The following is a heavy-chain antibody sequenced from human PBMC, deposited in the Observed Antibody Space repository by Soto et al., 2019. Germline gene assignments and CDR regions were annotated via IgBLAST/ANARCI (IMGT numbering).Heavy chain of an antibody. CDR2: INPSGGST. J-gene: IGHJ5*02. D-gene: IGHD6-13*01. Sequence: GPSVKVTCKAPGYTFTSYYIHWVRQSPGQGLEWMGIINPSGGSTSYAQKFQGRVTMTRDTSTRTVYMELSSLRSEDTAVYYCARVKAAANNWFDPWGQGTLVTVSS. V-gene: IGHV1-46*01. CDR1: GYTFTSYY. CDR3: ARVKAAANNWFDP.